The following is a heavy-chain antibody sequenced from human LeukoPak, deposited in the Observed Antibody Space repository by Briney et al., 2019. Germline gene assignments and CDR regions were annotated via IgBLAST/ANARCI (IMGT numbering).Heavy chain of an antibody. J-gene: IGHJ4*02. CDR1: GFTFSSFA. D-gene: IGHD6-19*01. CDR2: ISDNSGNT. CDR3: SNGRTSSGTLQHDY. V-gene: IGHV3-23*01. Sequence: GGSLRLSCAASGFTFSSFAMSWVRQAPGQGLEWVSAISDNSGNTYYADSVKGRFTISRDNSENTLYLQMNSQRAEDTALYYCSNGRTSSGTLQHDYWGQGTLVTVSS.